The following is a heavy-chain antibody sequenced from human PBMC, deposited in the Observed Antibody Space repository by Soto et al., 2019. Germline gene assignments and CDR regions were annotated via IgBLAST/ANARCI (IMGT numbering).Heavy chain of an antibody. D-gene: IGHD3-9*01. J-gene: IGHJ1*01. CDR3: AKDVHYDIVTGIEYFHH. V-gene: IGHV3-23*01. CDR2: ISGSARST. Sequence: EVQLLESGGGLVQPGGSLRLSCAASGFTFSSYAMSWVRRAPGKGLEWVSAISGSARSTKYADSVKGRFTISRDNSNNTLFLHMSRLRAEDTAVYYCAKDVHYDIVTGIEYFHHWAQGTLVTVSS. CDR1: GFTFSSYA.